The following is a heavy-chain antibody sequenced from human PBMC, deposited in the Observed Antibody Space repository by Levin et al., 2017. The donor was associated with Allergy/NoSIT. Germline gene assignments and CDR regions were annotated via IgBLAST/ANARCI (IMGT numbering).Heavy chain of an antibody. Sequence: SETLSLTCTVSGGSISSSSYYWGWIRQPPGKGLEWIGSIYYSGSTYYNPSLKSRVTISVDTSKNQFSLKLSSVTAADTAVYYCKRSSWTYYYGMDVWGQGTTVTVSS. CDR1: GGSISSSSYY. CDR3: KRSSWTYYYGMDV. J-gene: IGHJ6*02. D-gene: IGHD6-13*01. CDR2: IYYSGST. V-gene: IGHV4-39*01.